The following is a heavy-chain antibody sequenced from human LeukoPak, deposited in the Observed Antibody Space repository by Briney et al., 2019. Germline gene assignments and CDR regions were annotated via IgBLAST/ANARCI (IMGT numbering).Heavy chain of an antibody. CDR1: GFTFSSYS. CDR2: ISSSSSYI. Sequence: GGSLRLSCAASGFTFSSYSMNWVRQAPGKGLEWVSSISSSSSYIYYADSVKGRFTISRDNAKNSLYLQMNSLRAEDTAVCYCARDSLAKYCSSTSCYLGYWGQGTLVTVSS. V-gene: IGHV3-21*01. D-gene: IGHD2-2*01. CDR3: ARDSLAKYCSSTSCYLGY. J-gene: IGHJ4*02.